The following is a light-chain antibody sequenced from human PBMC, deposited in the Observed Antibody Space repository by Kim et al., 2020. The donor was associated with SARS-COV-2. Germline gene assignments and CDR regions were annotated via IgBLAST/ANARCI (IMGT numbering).Light chain of an antibody. CDR2: GAS. CDR1: QSVNTN. Sequence: VSPGETATPSCRASQSVNTNFAWYQQKPGQAPRLLIYGASTRASGVPARFRGSGSGTEFTLTISSLQSEDFAVYYCQQFNNWPLYSFGQGTKLEI. CDR3: QQFNNWPLYS. V-gene: IGKV3-15*01. J-gene: IGKJ2*03.